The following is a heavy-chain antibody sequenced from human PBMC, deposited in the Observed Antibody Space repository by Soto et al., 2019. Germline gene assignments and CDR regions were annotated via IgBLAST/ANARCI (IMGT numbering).Heavy chain of an antibody. CDR1: GFTFSSYS. CDR3: ASAKRGGDIEVAGLY. D-gene: IGHD6-19*01. Sequence: EVQLVESGGGLVQPGGSLRLSCAASGFTFSSYSMNWVRQAPGKGLEWGSYISGSSSTIYYADSVKGRFTISRDNAKNSLYLQMNSLRDEDTAVYYCASAKRGGDIEVAGLYWGQGTLVTVSS. V-gene: IGHV3-48*02. CDR2: ISGSSSTI. J-gene: IGHJ4*02.